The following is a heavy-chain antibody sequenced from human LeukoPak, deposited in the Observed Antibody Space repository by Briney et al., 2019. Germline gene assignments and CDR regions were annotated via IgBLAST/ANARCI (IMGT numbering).Heavy chain of an antibody. J-gene: IGHJ6*02. CDR1: GFTVSSNY. V-gene: IGHV3-66*01. D-gene: IGHD6-19*01. CDR2: IYSGGST. Sequence: GGSLRLSCAASGFTVSSNYMSWVRQAPGKGLEWVSVIYSGGSTYYADSVKGRFTISRDNSKNTLYLQMNSLRAEDTAVYYCARDIIAVAGYGMDVWGQGTTVTVSS. CDR3: ARDIIAVAGYGMDV.